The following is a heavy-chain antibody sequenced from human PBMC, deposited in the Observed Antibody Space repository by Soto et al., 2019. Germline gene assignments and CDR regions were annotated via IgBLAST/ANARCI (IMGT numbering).Heavy chain of an antibody. J-gene: IGHJ6*02. CDR1: GGPVSGDDLY. D-gene: IGHD3-22*01. Sequence: KTSETLSLTCVVSGGPVSGDDLYWSWIRHLPGKRLEWIANVYHTGTTYYNPSLKSRVAMPVDTSQNQFSLILASVTAADTAVYYCARALVTDYNSRDYHYYFAMDVWGQGTSVTVS. V-gene: IGHV4-31*02. CDR3: ARALVTDYNSRDYHYYFAMDV. CDR2: VYHTGTT.